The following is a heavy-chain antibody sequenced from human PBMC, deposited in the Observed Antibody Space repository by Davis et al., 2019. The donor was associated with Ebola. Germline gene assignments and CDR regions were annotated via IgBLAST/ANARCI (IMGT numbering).Heavy chain of an antibody. CDR1: GFTFSNAW. D-gene: IGHD5-24*01. Sequence: PGGSLRLSCAASGFTFSNAWMSWVRQAPGKGLEWVGRIKSKTDGWTTDYVAPVKGRFTISRDDSKNTLYLQMNSLKTEDTAVYYCTSHVETATSRFDYWGQGTLVTVSS. V-gene: IGHV3-15*01. CDR2: IKSKTDGWTT. J-gene: IGHJ4*02. CDR3: TSHVETATSRFDY.